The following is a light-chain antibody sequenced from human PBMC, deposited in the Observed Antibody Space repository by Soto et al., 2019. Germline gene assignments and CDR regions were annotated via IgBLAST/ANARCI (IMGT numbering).Light chain of an antibody. Sequence: EIVMTQSPATLFVSPGERATLSCRASQSVSSNLAWYQQKPGQAPRLLIYGASTSATGIPARFSGSGSGTEFTLTISSLQSEDFVVYYCQQYNNWPRTFGQGTKVEVK. CDR1: QSVSSN. J-gene: IGKJ1*01. CDR2: GAS. CDR3: QQYNNWPRT. V-gene: IGKV3-15*01.